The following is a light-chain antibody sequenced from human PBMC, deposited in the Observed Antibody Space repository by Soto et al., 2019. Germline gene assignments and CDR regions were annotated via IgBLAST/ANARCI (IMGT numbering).Light chain of an antibody. Sequence: DIQMTQSPSSLSASVGDRVTITCRASQSISTYLNWYQQKAGLAPKLLIYAASSLQSGVPSRFSGSGSGTDFTLTISSLQPEDFATYYCQHIDTFRLTFGGGTKVELK. CDR3: QHIDTFRLT. V-gene: IGKV1-39*01. CDR2: AAS. J-gene: IGKJ4*01. CDR1: QSISTY.